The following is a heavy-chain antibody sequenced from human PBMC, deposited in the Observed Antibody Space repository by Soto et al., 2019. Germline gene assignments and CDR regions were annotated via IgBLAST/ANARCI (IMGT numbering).Heavy chain of an antibody. CDR2: ISYSGST. CDR1: GGSISSGGYY. D-gene: IGHD3-10*01. Sequence: QVQLQESGPGLVKPSQTLSLTCTVSGGSISSGGYYWSWIRQHPGKGLGWVGYISYSGSTYYNPSLKSGVTISVDPSKHQFSLKLSSVTAADTAVYYCARDQGFGDPGLLQHWGQGTLVTVSS. CDR3: ARDQGFGDPGLLQH. J-gene: IGHJ1*01. V-gene: IGHV4-31*03.